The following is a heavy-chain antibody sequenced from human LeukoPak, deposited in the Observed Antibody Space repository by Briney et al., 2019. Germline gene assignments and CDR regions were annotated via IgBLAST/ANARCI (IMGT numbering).Heavy chain of an antibody. CDR2: ISSSGRTI. CDR3: ARGTMTTSGYLY. V-gene: IGHV3-48*03. D-gene: IGHD5-12*01. J-gene: IGHJ4*02. CDR1: GFTFSRYE. Sequence: GGSLRLSCAASGFTFSRYEMNWVRQAPGKGLEWISYISSSGRTIYYADSVKGRFTISRDNAKNSLYLQMNSLSAEDTAVYYCARGTMTTSGYLYWGQGTLVTVSS.